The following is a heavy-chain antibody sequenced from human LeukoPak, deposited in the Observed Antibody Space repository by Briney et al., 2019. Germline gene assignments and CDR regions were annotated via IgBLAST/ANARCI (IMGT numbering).Heavy chain of an antibody. J-gene: IGHJ5*02. V-gene: IGHV1-2*02. CDR2: INPNSGGT. CDR3: ARDLRRNSIFGVVIIGSMDWFDP. D-gene: IGHD3-3*01. Sequence: ASVKVSCKASGYTFTGYYMHWVRQAPGQGLEWMGWINPNSGGTNYAQKFQGRVTMTRDTSISTAYMELSRLRSDDTAVYYCARDLRRNSIFGVVIIGSMDWFDPWGQRTLVTVSS. CDR1: GYTFTGYY.